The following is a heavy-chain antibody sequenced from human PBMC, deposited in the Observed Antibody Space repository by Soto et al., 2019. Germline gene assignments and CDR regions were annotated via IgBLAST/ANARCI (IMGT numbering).Heavy chain of an antibody. V-gene: IGHV4-39*01. J-gene: IGHJ6*02. D-gene: IGHD3-10*01. CDR3: ARPQRGHYYYSYYGMDV. Sequence: SETLSLTCTVSGGSISSSSYYWGWIRQPPGKGLEWIGSIYYSGSTYYNPSLKSRVTISVDTSKNQFSLKLSSVTAADTAVYYCARPQRGHYYYSYYGMDVCGQGTSVTVYS. CDR1: GGSISSSSYY. CDR2: IYYSGST.